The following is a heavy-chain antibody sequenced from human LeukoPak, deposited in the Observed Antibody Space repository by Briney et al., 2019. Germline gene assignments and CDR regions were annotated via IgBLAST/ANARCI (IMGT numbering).Heavy chain of an antibody. Sequence: PSETLSPTCTVSGGSISSSSYYWGWIRQPPGKGLEWIGSIYYSGSTYYNPSLKSRVTISVDTSKNQFSLKLSSVTAADTAVYYCAQLSGYYRGPDDYWGQGTLVTVSS. CDR1: GGSISSSSYY. CDR2: IYYSGST. V-gene: IGHV4-39*01. D-gene: IGHD3-22*01. CDR3: AQLSGYYRGPDDY. J-gene: IGHJ4*02.